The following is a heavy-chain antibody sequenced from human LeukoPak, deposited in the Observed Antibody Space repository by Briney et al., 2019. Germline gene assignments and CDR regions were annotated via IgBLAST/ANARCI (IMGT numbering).Heavy chain of an antibody. CDR1: GFTFSSYS. V-gene: IGHV3-21*01. J-gene: IGHJ6*02. D-gene: IGHD6-13*01. Sequence: GGSLRLSCAASGFTFSSYSMNWVRQAPGKGLEWVSSISSSSSYIYYADSVKGRFTISRDNAKNSLYLQMNSLRAEDTAVYYCARSLIAAAGPKDYGMDVWGQGTTVTVSS. CDR2: ISSSSSYI. CDR3: ARSLIAAAGPKDYGMDV.